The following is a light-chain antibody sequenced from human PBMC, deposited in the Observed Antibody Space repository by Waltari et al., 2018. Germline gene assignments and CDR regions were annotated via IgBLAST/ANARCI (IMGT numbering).Light chain of an antibody. CDR3: QQYDNYPPT. J-gene: IGKJ3*01. CDR1: QDISRW. V-gene: IGKV1D-16*01. CDR2: DAS. Sequence: IQMTQSPSSLSASVGDRVTITCRASQDISRWLVWYQQKSDKAPKSLIYDASTLQRGVPSRFSGSGSGTDFTLTISSLQPEDYGTYYCQQYDNYPPTFGPGTKVDIK.